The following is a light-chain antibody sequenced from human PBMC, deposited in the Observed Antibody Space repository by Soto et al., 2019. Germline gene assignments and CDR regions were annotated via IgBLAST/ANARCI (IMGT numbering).Light chain of an antibody. CDR3: QQYNNWPPTT. Sequence: EIVMTQSPATLSVSPGERATLSCRASQSVSNKLAWYQQKPGQAPRLLIYLASTRATGIPARFSGSGSGTEFTLTISSLQSEDFAVYYCQQYNNWPPTTFGQGTRLE. CDR2: LAS. V-gene: IGKV3D-15*01. CDR1: QSVSNK. J-gene: IGKJ5*01.